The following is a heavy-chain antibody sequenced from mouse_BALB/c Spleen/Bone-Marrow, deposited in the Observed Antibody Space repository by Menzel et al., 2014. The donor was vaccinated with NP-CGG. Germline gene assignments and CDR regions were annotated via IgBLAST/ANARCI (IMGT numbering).Heavy chain of an antibody. CDR3: ARDDYDDQYYFDY. Sequence: EVQVVESGGGLVKPGGSLKLSCAASGFTFSSYAMSWVRQTPEQRLEWVASISSGGSTYYPDSVKGRFTISRDNARNILYLQMSSLRSEDTAMYYCARDDYDDQYYFDYWGQGTTLTVSS. J-gene: IGHJ2*01. V-gene: IGHV5-6-5*01. D-gene: IGHD2-4*01. CDR1: GFTFSSYA. CDR2: ISSGGST.